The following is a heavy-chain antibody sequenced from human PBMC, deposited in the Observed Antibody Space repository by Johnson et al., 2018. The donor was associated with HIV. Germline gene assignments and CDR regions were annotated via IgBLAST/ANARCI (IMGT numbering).Heavy chain of an antibody. V-gene: IGHV3-30*03. CDR3: ARDGTPVIAVAGLDAFEI. J-gene: IGHJ3*02. CDR1: GFTFSDSY. D-gene: IGHD6-19*01. CDR2: ISYDGSNK. Sequence: QAQLVESGGGLVQPGGSLRLSCAASGFTFSDSYMSWIRQAPGKGLEWVAVISYDGSNKYYADSVKGRFTISRDNAKNSLYLQMNSLRAEDTAVYYCARDGTPVIAVAGLDAFEIWGQGTMVTVSS.